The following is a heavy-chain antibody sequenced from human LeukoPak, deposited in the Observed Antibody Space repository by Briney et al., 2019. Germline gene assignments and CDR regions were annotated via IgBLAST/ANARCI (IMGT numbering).Heavy chain of an antibody. CDR2: IYYSGST. V-gene: IGHV4-39*01. J-gene: IGHJ4*02. Sequence: PSETLSLTCTVSGGSVSSSTYFRGWIRQPPGKGLEWIGSIYYSGSTYCNPSLGSRVTISVDTSKNQFSLKLSSVTAADTAVYFCARVYGSGSLRVDYWGQGTLVTVSS. CDR3: ARVYGSGSLRVDY. D-gene: IGHD3-10*01. CDR1: GGSVSSSTYF.